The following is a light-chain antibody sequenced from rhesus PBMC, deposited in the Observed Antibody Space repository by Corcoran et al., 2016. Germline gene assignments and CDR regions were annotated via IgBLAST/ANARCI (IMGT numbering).Light chain of an antibody. V-gene: IGLV2-23*01. CDR3: RSYVGSNTFI. CDR1: SSDIGAYNY. CDR2: DVS. J-gene: IGLJ1*01. Sequence: QAALTQPPSVSGSPGQSVTISCTGTSSDIGAYNYVSWYQHHPGKAPKLMIYDVSQRPSGVSDRFSGSKSGNTASLTISGLQAEDEADYYCRSYVGSNTFIFDVGTRLTVL.